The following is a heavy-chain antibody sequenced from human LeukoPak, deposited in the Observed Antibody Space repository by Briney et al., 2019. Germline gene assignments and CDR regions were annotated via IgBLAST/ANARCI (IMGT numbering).Heavy chain of an antibody. V-gene: IGHV3-30-3*01. J-gene: IGHJ4*02. CDR2: ISYDGSNK. Sequence: GGSLRLSCAASGFTFSSHAMHWVRQAPGKGLEWVAVISYDGSNKYYADSVKGRFTISRDNSKNTLYLQMNSLRAEDTAVYYCASGLRFLGWLFRYWGQGTLVTVSS. CDR1: GFTFSSHA. D-gene: IGHD3-3*01. CDR3: ASGLRFLGWLFRY.